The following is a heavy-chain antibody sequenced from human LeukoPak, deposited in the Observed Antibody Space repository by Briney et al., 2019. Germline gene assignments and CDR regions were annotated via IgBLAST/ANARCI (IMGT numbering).Heavy chain of an antibody. CDR1: GGSLSSGGYY. CDR3: AREGRAVYDFWSGYRQNNWFDP. D-gene: IGHD3-3*01. V-gene: IGHV4-61*08. CDR2: INHSGST. J-gene: IGHJ5*02. Sequence: PPQTLSLTCTVSGGSLSSGGYYWSWIRQPPGKGLEWIGEINHSGSTNYNPFLKSRVTISVDTSKNQFFLKLSSVTAADTAVYYCAREGRAVYDFWSGYRQNNWFDPWGQGTLVTVSS.